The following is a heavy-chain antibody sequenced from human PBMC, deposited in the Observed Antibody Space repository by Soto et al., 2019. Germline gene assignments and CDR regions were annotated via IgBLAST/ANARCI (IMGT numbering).Heavy chain of an antibody. J-gene: IGHJ5*02. D-gene: IGHD2-8*01. CDR3: AKDPKCCTIGSHFLDNWFDP. CDR2: ISYDGSHQ. V-gene: IGHV3-30*18. Sequence: GGSLRLSCAASGFTFSNYGIHWVRQTPGKGLERVAVISYDGSHQFYTDSVKGRFTISRDNSKNTLYLQMNSLKTEDTAMYYCAKDPKCCTIGSHFLDNWFDPWGQGTLVTVSS. CDR1: GFTFSNYG.